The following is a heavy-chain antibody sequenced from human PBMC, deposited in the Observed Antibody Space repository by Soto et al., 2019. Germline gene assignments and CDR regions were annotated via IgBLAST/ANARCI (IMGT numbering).Heavy chain of an antibody. J-gene: IGHJ3*02. Sequence: GGSLRLSCAASGFTFSSYGMHWVRQAPGKGLEWVAVIWYDGSNKYYAYSVKGRFTISRDNSKKTLYLQMNSLRAEDTAVYYCAREYCSGGSCYNAFDIWGQGTMVTVSS. CDR1: GFTFSSYG. D-gene: IGHD2-15*01. CDR2: IWYDGSNK. CDR3: AREYCSGGSCYNAFDI. V-gene: IGHV3-33*01.